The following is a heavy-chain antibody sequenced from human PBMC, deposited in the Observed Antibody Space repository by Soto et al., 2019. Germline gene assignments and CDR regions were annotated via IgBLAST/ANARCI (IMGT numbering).Heavy chain of an antibody. Sequence: EVQLVESGGGLVQPGRSLRLSCAASGFTFDDYAMHWVRQAPGKGLEWVSGISWNSGSIGYADSVKGRFTISRDNAKNSLYLQMNSLRAEDTALYYCAKENLNYCSGGSCYSLGAFDIWGQGTMVTVSS. CDR3: AKENLNYCSGGSCYSLGAFDI. V-gene: IGHV3-9*01. CDR2: ISWNSGSI. J-gene: IGHJ3*02. CDR1: GFTFDDYA. D-gene: IGHD2-15*01.